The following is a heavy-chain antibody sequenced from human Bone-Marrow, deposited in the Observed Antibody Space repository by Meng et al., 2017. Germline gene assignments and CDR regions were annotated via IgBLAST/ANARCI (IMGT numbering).Heavy chain of an antibody. Sequence: GESLKISCAASGLTFSNAWMTWVRQAPGKGLEWVGRIKSKPDGGTTDYAEPVKGRIIISKDDSKNTVYLQMNRMKTDDTAVYYCTHHREEWEWDWGQGTLVTVSS. V-gene: IGHV3-15*01. J-gene: IGHJ4*02. CDR2: IKSKPDGGTT. CDR3: THHREEWEWD. D-gene: IGHD1-26*01. CDR1: GLTFSNAW.